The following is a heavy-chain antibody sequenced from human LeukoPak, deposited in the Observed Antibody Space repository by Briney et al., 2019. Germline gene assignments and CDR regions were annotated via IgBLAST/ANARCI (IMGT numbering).Heavy chain of an antibody. CDR1: GFTFGDYA. CDR2: ISIKAYGGTT. Sequence: GGSLRLSCTASGFTFGDYAMSWVRQAPGKGVEGVDFISIKAYGGTTEYAASVKRRSTISRDDSKNIAYMQMNSLKTEDTAVYYCTRVGATRGVYFDYWGQGTLVTVSS. J-gene: IGHJ4*02. CDR3: TRVGATRGVYFDY. D-gene: IGHD1-26*01. V-gene: IGHV3-49*04.